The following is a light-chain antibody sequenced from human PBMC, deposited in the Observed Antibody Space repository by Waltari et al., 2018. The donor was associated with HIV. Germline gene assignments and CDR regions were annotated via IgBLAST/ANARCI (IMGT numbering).Light chain of an antibody. CDR2: EVT. J-gene: IGLJ3*02. V-gene: IGLV2-14*01. CDR3: SSYTSLTTLV. Sequence: QSALTQPASLSGSPGPSITFSCTGSSGAGHNYNYVSWYQQHPAKAPKLIIYEVTKRPSGVSSRFAGSKSGNTASLTISGLQPDDEAHYYCSSYTSLTTLVFGGGTKVTVL. CDR1: SGAGHNYNY.